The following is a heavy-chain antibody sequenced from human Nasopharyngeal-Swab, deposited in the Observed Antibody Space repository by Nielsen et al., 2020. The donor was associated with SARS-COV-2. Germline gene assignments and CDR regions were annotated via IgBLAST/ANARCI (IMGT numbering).Heavy chain of an antibody. Sequence: SVKVSCKASGYTFTSYAMHWVRQAPGQRLEWMGWINAGNGNTKYSQKFQGRVTITRDTSASTAYMELSSLRSEDTAVYYCARGLGIFGFPRGGMDVWGQGTTDTVSS. CDR2: INAGNGNT. V-gene: IGHV1-3*01. D-gene: IGHD3-3*01. J-gene: IGHJ6*02. CDR1: GYTFTSYA. CDR3: ARGLGIFGFPRGGMDV.